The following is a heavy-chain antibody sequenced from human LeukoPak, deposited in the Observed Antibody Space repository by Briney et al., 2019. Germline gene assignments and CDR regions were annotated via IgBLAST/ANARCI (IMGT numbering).Heavy chain of an antibody. CDR1: GFTVSSNY. Sequence: PGGSLRLSCAASGFTVSSNYMSWVRQAPGKGLEWVSVIYSGGSTYYADSVKGRFTISRDNSKNTLYLQMNSLRAEDTAVYYCARGPPHYGSGSYYSGYYFDYWGQGTLVTVSS. V-gene: IGHV3-53*01. CDR3: ARGPPHYGSGSYYSGYYFDY. CDR2: IYSGGST. J-gene: IGHJ4*02. D-gene: IGHD3-10*01.